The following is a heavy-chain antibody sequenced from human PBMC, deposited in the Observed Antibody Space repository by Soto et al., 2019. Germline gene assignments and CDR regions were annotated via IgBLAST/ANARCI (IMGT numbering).Heavy chain of an antibody. Sequence: VQLVESGGGLVKPGGSLRLSCAASGFTFSSYSMNWVRQAPGKGLEWVSSISSSSSYIYYADSVKGRFTISRDNAKNSLYLQMNSLRAEDTAVYYCAREGGQQLVTPYYYYYGMDVWGQGTTVTVSS. J-gene: IGHJ6*02. CDR2: ISSSSSYI. D-gene: IGHD6-13*01. CDR3: AREGGQQLVTPYYYYYGMDV. CDR1: GFTFSSYS. V-gene: IGHV3-21*01.